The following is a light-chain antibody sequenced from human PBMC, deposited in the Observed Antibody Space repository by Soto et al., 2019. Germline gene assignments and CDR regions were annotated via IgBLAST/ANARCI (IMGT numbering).Light chain of an antibody. Sequence: QSALTQPASVSGSPGQSITISCTGTSSDVGGYNYVSWCQQHPGKAPKLMIFDVSNRPSGVSNRFSGSKSGNTASLTISGLQAEDEADYYCSSYTSSSTLYAFGTGTKLTVL. V-gene: IGLV2-14*01. J-gene: IGLJ1*01. CDR3: SSYTSSSTLYA. CDR2: DVS. CDR1: SSDVGGYNY.